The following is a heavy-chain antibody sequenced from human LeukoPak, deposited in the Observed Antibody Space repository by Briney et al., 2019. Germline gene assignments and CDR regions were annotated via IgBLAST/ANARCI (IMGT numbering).Heavy chain of an antibody. J-gene: IGHJ3*02. Sequence: GGSLRLSCATSGFTFSTYGMHWVRQAPGKGLECVAIVWNDGSNQYYSDSVKGRFSISRDNSKNILNLQMNSLRAEDTAVYYCAKDRYCTSSTCQGFDIWGQGTMVTVSS. CDR1: GFTFSTYG. CDR3: AKDRYCTSSTCQGFDI. CDR2: VWNDGSNQ. V-gene: IGHV3-33*03. D-gene: IGHD2-2*01.